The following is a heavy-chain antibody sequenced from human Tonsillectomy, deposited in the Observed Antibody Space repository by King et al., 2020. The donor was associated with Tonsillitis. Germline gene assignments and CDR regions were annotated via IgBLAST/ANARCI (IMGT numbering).Heavy chain of an antibody. CDR2: IYYSGST. CDR3: ARDREVGIWFGELNY. Sequence: QLQLQESGPGLVKPSETLSLTCTVSGGSISSYYWSWIRQPPGKGLEWIGYIYYSGSTNYNPSLKSRVTISVDTSKNQFSLKLSSVTAADTAVYYCARDREVGIWFGELNYWGQGTLVTVSS. V-gene: IGHV4-59*01. CDR1: GGSISSYY. D-gene: IGHD3-10*01. J-gene: IGHJ4*02.